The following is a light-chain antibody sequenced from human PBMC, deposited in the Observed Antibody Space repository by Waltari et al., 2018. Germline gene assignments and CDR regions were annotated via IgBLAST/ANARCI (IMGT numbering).Light chain of an antibody. J-gene: IGLJ3*02. V-gene: IGLV4-69*01. CDR2: VNSAGGH. CDR3: QTGGHGTWV. Sequence: QQPEKGPRYLMKVNSAGGHSKGDDIPDRFSGSSSGAERYLTLSSVQSEDEADYYCQTGGHGTWVFGGGTALTVL.